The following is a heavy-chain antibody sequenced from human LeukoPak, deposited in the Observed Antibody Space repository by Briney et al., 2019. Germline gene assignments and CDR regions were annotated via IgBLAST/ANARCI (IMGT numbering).Heavy chain of an antibody. CDR1: GFAFSSYS. J-gene: IGHJ6*03. V-gene: IGHV3-48*01. Sequence: GGSLRLSCEASGFAFSSYSMNWVRQAPGKGLEWVSYISSGSGTIYYADSVKGRFTISRDNAKNSLYLQMNSLRAEDTAVYYCARGRNYYYMDVWGKGTTVTVSS. CDR2: ISSGSGTI. CDR3: ARGRNYYYMDV.